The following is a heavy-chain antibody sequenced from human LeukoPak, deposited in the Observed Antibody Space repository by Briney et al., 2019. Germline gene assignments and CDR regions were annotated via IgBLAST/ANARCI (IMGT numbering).Heavy chain of an antibody. CDR1: GFTFSSYA. CDR3: ATIVGATRWDYYYMDV. V-gene: IGHV3-23*01. CDR2: ISGSGGST. D-gene: IGHD1-26*01. J-gene: IGHJ6*03. Sequence: GGSLRLSCAASGFTFSSYAMSWVRQAPGKGLEWVSAISGSGGSTYYADSVKGRFTISRDNSKNTLYLQMNSLRAEDTAVYYCATIVGATRWDYYYMDVWGKGTTVTVSS.